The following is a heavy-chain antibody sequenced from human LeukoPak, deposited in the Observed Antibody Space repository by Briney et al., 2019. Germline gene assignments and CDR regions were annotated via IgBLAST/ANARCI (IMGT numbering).Heavy chain of an antibody. V-gene: IGHV4-39*07. CDR1: GGSISSSSYY. CDR3: ARARAPFDY. CDR2: IYYSGST. J-gene: IGHJ4*02. D-gene: IGHD3-10*01. Sequence: SETLSLTCTVSGGSISSSSYYWGWIRKPPGKGLEWIGSIYYSGSTYYNPSLKSRVTISVDTSKNQFSLKLSSVTAADTAVYYCARARAPFDYWGQGTLVTVSS.